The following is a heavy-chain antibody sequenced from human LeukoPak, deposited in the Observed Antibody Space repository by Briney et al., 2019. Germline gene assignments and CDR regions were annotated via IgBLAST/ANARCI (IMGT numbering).Heavy chain of an antibody. CDR3: ARDVTGPPTYYYYYMDV. CDR1: GDSIISYI. Sequence: SETLSLTPNVSGDSIISYIWSWIRQPAGKGLEWIGRLHASGGANYSPSLRSRVTMSLDTSKNEFSLKMTSVTAADSTVYYCARDVTGPPTYYYYYMDVWGKGTTVTVSS. CDR2: LHASGGA. J-gene: IGHJ6*03. D-gene: IGHD1-1*01. V-gene: IGHV4-4*07.